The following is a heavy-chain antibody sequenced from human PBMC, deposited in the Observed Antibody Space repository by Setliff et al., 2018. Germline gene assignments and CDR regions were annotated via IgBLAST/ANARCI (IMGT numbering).Heavy chain of an antibody. CDR3: AGGTIVAPGGYFYYMDV. D-gene: IGHD6-6*01. J-gene: IGHJ6*03. CDR2: IYYSGTT. Sequence: PSETLSLTCAVSDFSVGSVYYWGWIRQPPGRGLEWIANIYYSGTTHYSPSFESRLTMSVDTSKNQISLKLNSVTAADTAVYYCAGGTIVAPGGYFYYMDVWGKGATVTVS. CDR1: DFSVGSVYY. V-gene: IGHV4-38-2*01.